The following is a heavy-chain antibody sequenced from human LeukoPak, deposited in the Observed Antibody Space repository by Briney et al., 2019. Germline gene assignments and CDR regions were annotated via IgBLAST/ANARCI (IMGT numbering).Heavy chain of an antibody. Sequence: PGGSLRLSCAASGFTFSSYWITWVRQAPGKGLEWVANIKQDGSERYYVDSVKGRFTISRDNAKNSVSVQMNSLRAEDTAVYYCARGPYCDSTSCQSSFDYWGQGALVTVSS. J-gene: IGHJ4*02. CDR1: GFTFSSYW. CDR2: IKQDGSER. D-gene: IGHD2-2*01. V-gene: IGHV3-7*01. CDR3: ARGPYCDSTSCQSSFDY.